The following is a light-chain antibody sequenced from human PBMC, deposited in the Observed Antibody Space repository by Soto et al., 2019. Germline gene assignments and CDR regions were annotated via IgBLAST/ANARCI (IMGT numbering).Light chain of an antibody. Sequence: QSALTQPASMSGSPGQSITISCTGSSSEALNYEVVSWYQHHPGQVPKLIIYEGNKRPSGVSRRFSASRSGNMASLTISGLQAEDEADYYCCSYVYTNSWAFGGGTKLTVL. J-gene: IGLJ3*02. CDR2: EGN. CDR3: CSYVYTNSWA. V-gene: IGLV2-23*01. CDR1: SSEALNYEV.